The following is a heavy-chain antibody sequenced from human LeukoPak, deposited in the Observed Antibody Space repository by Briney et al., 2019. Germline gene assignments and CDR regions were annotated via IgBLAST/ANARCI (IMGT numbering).Heavy chain of an antibody. V-gene: IGHV3-21*01. CDR3: ARAGLYGDYFDY. CDR2: ISSSSSYI. J-gene: IGHJ4*02. Sequence: GGSLRLSCAASGFTFSSYSMNWVRQAPGKGLEWVSSISSSSSYIYYADSVKGRFTISRDNAKNSLYLQMNSLRAEDTAVYYCARAGLYGDYFDYWGQGTLVTVSS. D-gene: IGHD4-17*01. CDR1: GFTFSSYS.